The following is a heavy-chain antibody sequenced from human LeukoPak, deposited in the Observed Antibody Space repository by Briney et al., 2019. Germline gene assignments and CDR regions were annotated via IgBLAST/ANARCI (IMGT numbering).Heavy chain of an antibody. V-gene: IGHV1-69*05. D-gene: IGHD3-22*01. CDR2: IIPIFGTA. Sequence: SVKVSCKASGGTFSSYAISWVRQAPGQGLEWMGGIIPIFGTANYAQKFQGRVTITTDESTSTAYMELSSLRSEDTAVYYCARKQYYYDSSGYYSWGQGTLVTVSS. J-gene: IGHJ4*02. CDR1: GGTFSSYA. CDR3: ARKQYYYDSSGYYS.